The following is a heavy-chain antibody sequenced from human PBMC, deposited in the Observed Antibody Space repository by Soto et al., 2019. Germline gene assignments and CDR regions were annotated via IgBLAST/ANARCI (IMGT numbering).Heavy chain of an antibody. J-gene: IGHJ6*02. CDR2: IYDTGISGYTPST. Sequence: SETLSLTCTVPGGSITSTYWSWIRRPPGKGLEWIAYIYDTGISGYTPSTSYNPSLKSRVTMSVDTSKSQFSLKLTSVTAADTAVYYCARGEDAFFYYGLDVWGQGITVTVSS. CDR1: GGSITSTY. V-gene: IGHV4-59*01. CDR3: ARGEDAFFYYGLDV.